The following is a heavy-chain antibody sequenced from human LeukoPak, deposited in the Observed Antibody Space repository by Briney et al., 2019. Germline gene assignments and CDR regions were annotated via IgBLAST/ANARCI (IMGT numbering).Heavy chain of an antibody. CDR1: GFTVSSNY. CDR3: AKGRYSSSSGVGYYYFDMDV. J-gene: IGHJ6*02. V-gene: IGHV3-53*01. Sequence: PGGSLRLSCAASGFTVSSNYMSWVRQAPGKGLEWVSVIYSGGATYYADSVRGRFTISRDNSKNTLYLHTNTLRAEDTAVYYCAKGRYSSSSGVGYYYFDMDVWGQGTTVTVSS. CDR2: IYSGGAT. D-gene: IGHD6-6*01.